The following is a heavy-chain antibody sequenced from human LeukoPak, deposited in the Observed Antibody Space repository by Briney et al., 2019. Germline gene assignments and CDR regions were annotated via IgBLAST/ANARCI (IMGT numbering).Heavy chain of an antibody. CDR3: ARGTMGTWDY. V-gene: IGHV4-59*12. D-gene: IGHD3-10*01. CDR1: GGSISSYY. Sequence: PSETLSLTCTVSGGSISSYYWSWIRQPPGKGLEWIGYIYYSGSTNYNPSLKSRVTISVGRSKNQFSLKLSSVTAADTAVYYCARGTMGTWDYWGQGTLVTVSS. J-gene: IGHJ4*02. CDR2: IYYSGST.